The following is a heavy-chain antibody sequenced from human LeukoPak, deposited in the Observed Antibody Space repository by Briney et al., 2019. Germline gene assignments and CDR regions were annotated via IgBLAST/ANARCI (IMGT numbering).Heavy chain of an antibody. D-gene: IGHD4-17*01. V-gene: IGHV5-51*01. CDR3: ARHHDYGDYGCFDY. CDR1: GYTFTSYW. J-gene: IGHJ4*02. Sequence: GASVKVSCKASGYTFTSYWIGWVRQMPGKGLEWMGIIYPGDSDTRYSPSFQGQVTISADKSIRTAYLQWSSLKASDTAIYYCARHHDYGDYGCFDYWGQGTLVTVSS. CDR2: IYPGDSDT.